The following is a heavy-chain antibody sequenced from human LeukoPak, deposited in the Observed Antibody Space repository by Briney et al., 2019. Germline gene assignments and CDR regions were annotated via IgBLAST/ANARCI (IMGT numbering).Heavy chain of an antibody. V-gene: IGHV4-34*01. CDR3: ARGLYDYVWGSYRVAASWFDP. CDR1: GGSFSGYY. D-gene: IGHD3-16*02. CDR2: INHSGST. Sequence: PSETLSLTCAVYGGSFSGYYWSWIRQPPGKGLEWIGAINHSGSTNYVPSLKSRVSISVDTSKNQFSLKLSSVTAADTAVYYCARGLYDYVWGSYRVAASWFDPWGQGTLVTVSS. J-gene: IGHJ5*02.